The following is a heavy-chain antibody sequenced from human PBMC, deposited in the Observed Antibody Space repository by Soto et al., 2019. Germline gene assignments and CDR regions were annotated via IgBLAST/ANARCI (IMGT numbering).Heavy chain of an antibody. D-gene: IGHD3-22*01. J-gene: IGHJ3*02. V-gene: IGHV3-23*01. CDR3: AKDRKYYYDSSGYSYSSAFDI. CDR2: ISGSGGST. Sequence: VGSLSLSCAASGFTFSSYAMSWVRRAPWKGLEWVSAISGSGGSTYYADSVKGRFTISRDNSKNTLYLQMNSLRAEDTAVYYCAKDRKYYYDSSGYSYSSAFDIWGQGTMVTVSS. CDR1: GFTFSSYA.